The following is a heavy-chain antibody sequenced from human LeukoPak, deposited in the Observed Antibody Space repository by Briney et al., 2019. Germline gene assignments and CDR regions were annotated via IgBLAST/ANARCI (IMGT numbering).Heavy chain of an antibody. CDR3: ARGVYYYDSSGYKIQYYFDY. Sequence: SVKVSCKASGGTFSSYAIGWVRQAPGQGLEWMGGIIPIFGTANYAQKFQGRVTITTDESTSTAYMELSSLRSEDTAVYYCARGVYYYDSSGYKIQYYFDYWGQGTLVTVSS. J-gene: IGHJ4*02. CDR2: IIPIFGTA. D-gene: IGHD3-22*01. V-gene: IGHV1-69*05. CDR1: GGTFSSYA.